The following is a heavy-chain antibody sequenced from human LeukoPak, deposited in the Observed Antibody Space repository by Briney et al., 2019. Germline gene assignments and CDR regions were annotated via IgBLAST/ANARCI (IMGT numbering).Heavy chain of an antibody. CDR1: GFTFSSYW. CDR3: ARDQLRYFDWPNAADY. Sequence: GGSLRLSCAASGFTFSSYWMSWVRQAPGKGLEWVANIKQDGSEKYYVDSVKGRFTISRDNAKNSLYLQMNSLRAEDTAVYYCARDQLRYFDWPNAADYWGQGTLVTVSS. J-gene: IGHJ4*02. CDR2: IKQDGSEK. V-gene: IGHV3-7*01. D-gene: IGHD3-9*01.